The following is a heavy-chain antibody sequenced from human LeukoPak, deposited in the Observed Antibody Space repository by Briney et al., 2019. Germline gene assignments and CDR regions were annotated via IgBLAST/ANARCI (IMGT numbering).Heavy chain of an antibody. CDR2: IIPIFGTA. D-gene: IGHD6-19*01. CDR1: GGTFSSYA. V-gene: IGHV1-69*13. CDR3: ARDADSSGWSKYFVY. J-gene: IGHJ4*02. Sequence: SVKVSCKASGGTFSSYAISWVRQAPGQGLEWMGGIIPIFGTANYAQKFQGRVTITADESTSTAYMELSSLRSEDTAVYYCARDADSSGWSKYFVYWGQGTLVTVSS.